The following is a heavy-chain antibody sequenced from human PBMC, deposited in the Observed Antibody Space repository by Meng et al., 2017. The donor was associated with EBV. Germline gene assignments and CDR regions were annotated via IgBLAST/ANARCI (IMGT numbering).Heavy chain of an antibody. Sequence: VEAGGVLVHPGGPLSLSCASSGFIFSSYTMSWVRQAPGKGLEWVSSISGSGGSTYYADSVKGRFTISRDNSKNTLYLQMNSLRAEDTAIYYCAKATYTTGFNWFDPWGQGTLVTVSS. D-gene: IGHD3-16*01. CDR2: ISGSGGST. V-gene: IGHV3-23*04. CDR1: GFIFSSYT. J-gene: IGHJ5*02. CDR3: AKATYTTGFNWFDP.